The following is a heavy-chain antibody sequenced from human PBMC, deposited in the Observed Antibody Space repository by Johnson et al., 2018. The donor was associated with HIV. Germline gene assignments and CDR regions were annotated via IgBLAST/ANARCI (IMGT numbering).Heavy chain of an antibody. J-gene: IGHJ3*02. CDR3: ASLGVITYGAFDI. V-gene: IGHV3-66*01. Sequence: VESGGGLVQSGGSLRLSCAASGFTVSSNYMNWVRQAPGKGLERVALLYSGGSIYYADSVKGRFTISRDNSKNTLYLQMNSLSAEDTAGYYCASLGVITYGAFDIWGQGTMVTVSS. CDR2: LYSGGSI. CDR1: GFTVSSNY. D-gene: IGHD3-22*01.